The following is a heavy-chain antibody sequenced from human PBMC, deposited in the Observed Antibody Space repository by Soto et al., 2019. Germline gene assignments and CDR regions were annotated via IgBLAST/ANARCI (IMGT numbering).Heavy chain of an antibody. CDR1: GGSFSGYY. CDR3: AGGRGEFQA. V-gene: IGHV4-34*01. CDR2: INESRSP. Sequence: SETLSLTCAVNGGSFSGYYWACIRQSPGKGLEWVVDINESRSPNYTPSLKGRVTISLDASKNQFSLRLSLLTAADTAVYYCAGGRGEFQAWGQGTLVTVSS. J-gene: IGHJ4*02. D-gene: IGHD3-16*01.